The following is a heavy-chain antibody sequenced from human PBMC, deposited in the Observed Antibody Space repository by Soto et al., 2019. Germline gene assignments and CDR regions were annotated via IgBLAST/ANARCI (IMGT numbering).Heavy chain of an antibody. J-gene: IGHJ3*02. CDR1: GFTFSSYW. D-gene: IGHD3-22*01. CDR3: ARELYYYDSSGYLYAFDI. V-gene: IGHV3-7*01. CDR2: IKQDGSEK. Sequence: GGSLRLSCAASGFTFSSYWMSWVRLAPGKGLEWVANIKQDGSEKYYVVSVKGRFTISRDNAKNSLYLQMNSLRAEDTAVYYCARELYYYDSSGYLYAFDIWGQGTMVTVSS.